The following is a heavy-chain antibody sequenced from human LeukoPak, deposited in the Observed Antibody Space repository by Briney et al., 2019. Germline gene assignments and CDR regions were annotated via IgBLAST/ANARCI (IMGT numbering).Heavy chain of an antibody. D-gene: IGHD3-3*01. CDR1: GFTFSSYS. J-gene: IGHJ3*02. CDR2: ISSSSSYI. Sequence: GGSLRLSCAASGFTFSSYSMNWVRQAPGKGLEWVSSISSSSSYIYYADSVKGRFTISRDNAKNSLYLQMNSLRAEDTAVYYCARDHRFLEWRPIKGADDAFDIWGQGTMVTVSS. CDR3: ARDHRFLEWRPIKGADDAFDI. V-gene: IGHV3-21*01.